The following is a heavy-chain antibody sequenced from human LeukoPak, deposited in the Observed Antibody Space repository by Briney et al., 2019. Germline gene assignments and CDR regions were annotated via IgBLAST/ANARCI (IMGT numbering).Heavy chain of an antibody. CDR2: IYSGGST. CDR1: GFTFSSYG. J-gene: IGHJ6*03. CDR3: ARDTAYYYMDV. D-gene: IGHD5-18*01. Sequence: GGSLRLSCAASGFTFSSYGMTWVRQAPGKGLEWVSVIYSGGSTYYADSVKGRFTISRDNSKNTLYLQMNSLRAEDTAVYYCARDTAYYYMDVWGKGTTVTISS. V-gene: IGHV3-66*01.